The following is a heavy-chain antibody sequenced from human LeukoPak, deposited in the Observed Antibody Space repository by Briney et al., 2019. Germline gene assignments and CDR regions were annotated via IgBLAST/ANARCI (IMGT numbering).Heavy chain of an antibody. J-gene: IGHJ4*02. D-gene: IGHD1-20*01. CDR1: GVTLSNYW. CDR3: VTYNWEYEADY. V-gene: IGHV3-74*01. CDR2: ISGDGRTT. Sequence: PGGSLRLSCVGSGVTLSNYWMYWVRQGLEKGLVWVSRISGDGRTTDYADSGKGRFTTFRDNAKNTLYLQMNSLRAEDTAVYYCVTYNWEYEADYWGQGTLVTVSS.